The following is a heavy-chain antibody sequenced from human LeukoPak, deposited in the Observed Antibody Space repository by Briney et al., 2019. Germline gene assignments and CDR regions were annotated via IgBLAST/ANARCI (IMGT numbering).Heavy chain of an antibody. D-gene: IGHD3-3*01. J-gene: IGHJ1*01. V-gene: IGHV1-69*04. CDR1: GGTFSSYA. Sequence: ASVKVSCKASGGTFSSYAISWVRQAPGQGLEWMGRIIPILGIANYAQKFQGRVTITADKSTSTAYMELSSLRSEDTAVYYCARGTSRSGYYRPGYFQHWGQGTLVTVSS. CDR3: ARGTSRSGYYRPGYFQH. CDR2: IIPILGIA.